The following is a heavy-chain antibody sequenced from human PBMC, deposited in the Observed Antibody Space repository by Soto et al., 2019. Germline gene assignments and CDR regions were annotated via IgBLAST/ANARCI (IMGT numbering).Heavy chain of an antibody. CDR2: ISYDGSNK. D-gene: IGHD2-2*01. Sequence: AGGSLRLSCAASGFTFSSYAMHWVRQAPGKGLEWVAVISYDGSNKYYADSVKGRFTISRDNSKNTLYLQMNSLRAEDTAVYYCAREGRQLLTPGAFDIWGQGTMVTVSS. CDR3: AREGRQLLTPGAFDI. CDR1: GFTFSSYA. V-gene: IGHV3-30-3*01. J-gene: IGHJ3*02.